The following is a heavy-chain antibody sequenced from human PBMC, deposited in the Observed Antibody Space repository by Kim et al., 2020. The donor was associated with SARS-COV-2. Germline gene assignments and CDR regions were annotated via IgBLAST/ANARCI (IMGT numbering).Heavy chain of an antibody. D-gene: IGHD6-13*01. V-gene: IGHV7-4-1*02. CDR3: AGGGSSWYGKAFDI. J-gene: IGHJ3*02. Sequence: ASVKVSCKASGYTFTSYAMNWVRQAPGQGLEWMGWINTNTGNPTYAQGFTGRFVFSLDTSVSTAYLQISSLKAEDTAVYYCAGGGSSWYGKAFDIWGQGTMVTVSS. CDR2: INTNTGNP. CDR1: GYTFTSYA.